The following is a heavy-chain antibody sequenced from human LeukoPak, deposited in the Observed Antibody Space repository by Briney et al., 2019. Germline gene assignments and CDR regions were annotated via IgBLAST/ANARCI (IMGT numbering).Heavy chain of an antibody. D-gene: IGHD2-21*02. V-gene: IGHV3-64D*06. Sequence: PGGSLRLSWAASGXTFSSYVMHWVRQAPGKGLEYVSRFNKDGDSTYYADSLKGRFTISRDNSKNTLFLQMGSLTTEDTAVYYCVKSSCGNDCYPWISFDCWGQGILVTVSP. CDR2: FNKDGDST. CDR1: GXTFSSYV. J-gene: IGHJ4*02. CDR3: VKSSCGNDCYPWISFDC.